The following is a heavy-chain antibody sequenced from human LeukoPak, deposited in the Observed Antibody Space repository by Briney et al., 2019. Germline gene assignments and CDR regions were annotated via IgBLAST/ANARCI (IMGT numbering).Heavy chain of an antibody. Sequence: PGGSLRLSCSASGFTFSSNAMSWVRQAPGKGLEWVSAISGSGGSTYYADSVKGRFTISRHNSKNTLYLQMNSLRAEDTALYYCAKYLYSVSYYGMDVWGQGTTVTVSS. CDR2: ISGSGGST. V-gene: IGHV3-23*01. CDR3: AKYLYSVSYYGMDV. D-gene: IGHD2-15*01. CDR1: GFTFSSNA. J-gene: IGHJ6*02.